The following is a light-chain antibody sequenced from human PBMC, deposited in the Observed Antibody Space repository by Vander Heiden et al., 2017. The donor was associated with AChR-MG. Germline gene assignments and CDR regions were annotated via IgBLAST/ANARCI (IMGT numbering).Light chain of an antibody. J-gene: IGLJ3*02. Sequence: QSVLTQPPSTSGTPGQRVTLSCSGSSSNIGSNYVYWHQQLPAPAPKVLIYRKNHRPSGVPDRCSGSKSGASAALAISGLRSEDEADYYSAAGDDSLSGPVFGGGTKLTVL. V-gene: IGLV1-47*01. CDR2: RKN. CDR1: SSNIGSNY. CDR3: AAGDDSLSGPV.